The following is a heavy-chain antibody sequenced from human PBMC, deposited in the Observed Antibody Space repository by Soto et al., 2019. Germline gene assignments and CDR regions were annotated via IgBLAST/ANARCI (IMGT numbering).Heavy chain of an antibody. CDR1: GGPISSYY. Sequence: PSETLSLTCTVSGGPISSYYWSWIRQPPGKGLEWIGYIYYSGSTNYNPSLKSRVTISVDTSKNQSSLKLSSVTAADTAVYYCAGWAGELNYWGQGTLVTVSS. D-gene: IGHD1-26*01. V-gene: IGHV4-59*01. J-gene: IGHJ4*02. CDR3: AGWAGELNY. CDR2: IYYSGST.